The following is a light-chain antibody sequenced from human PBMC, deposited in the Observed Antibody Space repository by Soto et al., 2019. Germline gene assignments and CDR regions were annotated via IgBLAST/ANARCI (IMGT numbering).Light chain of an antibody. V-gene: IGKV1-5*01. Sequence: IHITHSPSTLSASVVDRVPITCRASQSIGSWVGWDQQKTGKAPKPLIYYAPRLEGGGPLRFSGSGSGTEFTLTITSLQPDDFATYNCQQYNSYWTYGQGTKV. CDR2: YAP. CDR1: QSIGSW. J-gene: IGKJ1*01. CDR3: QQYNSYWT.